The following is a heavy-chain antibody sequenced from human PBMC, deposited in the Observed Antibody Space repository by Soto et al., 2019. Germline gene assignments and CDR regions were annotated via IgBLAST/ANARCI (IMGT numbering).Heavy chain of an antibody. Sequence: ASVKVSCKASGYTFTSYGINWVRQATGQGLEWMGWMNPNSGNTGYAQKFQGRVTMTRNTSISTAYMELSSLRSEDTAVYYCARFVKYRQGLLWFGELEDGMDVWGQGTTVTVSS. CDR2: MNPNSGNT. J-gene: IGHJ6*02. V-gene: IGHV1-8*01. CDR1: GYTFTSYG. D-gene: IGHD3-10*01. CDR3: ARFVKYRQGLLWFGELEDGMDV.